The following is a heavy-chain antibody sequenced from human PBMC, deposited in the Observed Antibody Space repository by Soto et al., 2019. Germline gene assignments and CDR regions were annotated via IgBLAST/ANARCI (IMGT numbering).Heavy chain of an antibody. J-gene: IGHJ4*02. D-gene: IGHD2-15*01. CDR3: ARMFHCSGGTCPFDY. V-gene: IGHV2-70*04. CDR1: GFSLSTSGMR. Sequence: SGPTLVNPXQTLTLTCTFSGFSLSTSGMRVSWIRQPPGKALEWLARIDWDDDKFYNASLTTRLTISKDSSKNQVVLTMTNMDPVDTATYYCARMFHCSGGTCPFDYWGQGALVTVSS. CDR2: IDWDDDK.